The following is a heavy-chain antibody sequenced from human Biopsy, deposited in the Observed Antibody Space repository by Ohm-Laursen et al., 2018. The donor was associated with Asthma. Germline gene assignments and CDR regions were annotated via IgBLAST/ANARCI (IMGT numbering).Heavy chain of an antibody. CDR3: AKRRGYSDLTDFDH. V-gene: IGHV3-30*18. CDR2: VSYDGGVV. CDR1: GFVFSSHA. Sequence: SLRLSCAASGFVFSSHAMHWVRQAPGKGLERVAVVSYDGGVVHYADSMKGRFTISRDNAKSTLYLQMNRLRTDDTAVYFCAKRRGYSDLTDFDHWGQGTLVTVSS. J-gene: IGHJ4*02. D-gene: IGHD3-3*01.